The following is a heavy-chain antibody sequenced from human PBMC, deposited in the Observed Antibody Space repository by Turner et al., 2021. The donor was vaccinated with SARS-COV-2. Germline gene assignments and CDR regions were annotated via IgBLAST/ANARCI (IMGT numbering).Heavy chain of an antibody. J-gene: IGHJ4*02. D-gene: IGHD2-2*01. CDR1: GFTFSTYA. CDR3: ARAPSYCSSTSCPPPFDY. Sequence: QVQLVGSGGGVVQPGRSLRLPWAASGFTFSTYALHWVRQAPGKGLEWVAVISYDGSNENYADSVKGRFTISRDNSKNTLYLQMNSLRTEDTAVYYCARAPSYCSSTSCPPPFDYWGQGTLVTVSS. CDR2: ISYDGSNE. V-gene: IGHV3-30-3*01.